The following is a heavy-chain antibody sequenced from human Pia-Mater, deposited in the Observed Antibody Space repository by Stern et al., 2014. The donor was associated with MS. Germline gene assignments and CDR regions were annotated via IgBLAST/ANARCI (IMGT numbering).Heavy chain of an antibody. J-gene: IGHJ3*02. CDR1: GGTFSSYA. V-gene: IGHV1-69*06. CDR2: IIPIFGTA. CDR3: ARDYGMTTTTGAFDI. D-gene: IGHD5-24*01. Sequence: VQLEESGAEVKKPGSSVKVSCKASGGTFSSYAISWVRQAPGQGLEWMGGIIPIFGTANYAQKFQCRVTITADKSPSTAYMELSSLRSEDTAVYYCARDYGMTTTTGAFDIWGQGTMVTVSS.